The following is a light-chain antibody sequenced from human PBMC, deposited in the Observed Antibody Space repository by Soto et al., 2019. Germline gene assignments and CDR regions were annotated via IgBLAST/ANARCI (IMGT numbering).Light chain of an antibody. CDR1: QSVETY. CDR3: QQRAHWPPIT. CDR2: DTS. V-gene: IGKV3-11*01. Sequence: ETVLTQSPATLSLSPGERATLSCRASQSVETYLAWYQQSPGQAPRLLIYDTSNRATGIPARFSGSGSGTDFTLTISSLEPEDFAIYYCQQRAHWPPITFGQGTRLEMK. J-gene: IGKJ5*01.